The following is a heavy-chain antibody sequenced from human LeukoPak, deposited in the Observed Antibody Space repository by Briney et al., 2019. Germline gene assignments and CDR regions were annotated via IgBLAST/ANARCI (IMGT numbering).Heavy chain of an antibody. V-gene: IGHV4-34*01. D-gene: IGHD6-13*01. CDR1: GGSFSGYY. CDR3: ARFSSSWQSAPFDY. J-gene: IGHJ4*02. CDR2: INHSGST. Sequence: SSETLSLTCAVYGGSFSGYYWSWIRQPPGKGLEWIGEINHSGSTNYNPSLKSRVTISVDTSKNQFSLKLSSVTAADTAVYYCARFSSSWQSAPFDYWGQGTLVTVSS.